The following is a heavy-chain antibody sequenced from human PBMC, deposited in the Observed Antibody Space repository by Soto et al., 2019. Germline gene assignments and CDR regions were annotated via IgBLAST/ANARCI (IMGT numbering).Heavy chain of an antibody. D-gene: IGHD3-3*02. Sequence: PGGSLRLSCAASGFTFSSYWMTWVRQAPGKGLEWVANIKQDGSEKYYEDSVKGRFTISRDNAKNSLHLQMNSLRAEDSAVYYCAREYAFLEWLLKENYYYYGMDVWGQGTTVTVSS. CDR2: IKQDGSEK. CDR3: AREYAFLEWLLKENYYYYGMDV. V-gene: IGHV3-7*01. CDR1: GFTFSSYW. J-gene: IGHJ6*02.